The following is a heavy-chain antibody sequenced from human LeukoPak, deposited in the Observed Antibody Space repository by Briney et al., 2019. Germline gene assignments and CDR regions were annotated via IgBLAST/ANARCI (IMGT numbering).Heavy chain of an antibody. J-gene: IGHJ6*02. CDR1: GGSISSGGYY. Sequence: SETLSLTCTVSGGSISSGGYYWGWIRQPPGKGLEWFGYIYYSGSTYYNPSLKSRVTISVDTSKNQFSLKLSSVSAADTAVYYCARTGSDIVATLYGMDVWGQGTTVTVSS. D-gene: IGHD5-12*01. V-gene: IGHV4-30-4*01. CDR2: IYYSGST. CDR3: ARTGSDIVATLYGMDV.